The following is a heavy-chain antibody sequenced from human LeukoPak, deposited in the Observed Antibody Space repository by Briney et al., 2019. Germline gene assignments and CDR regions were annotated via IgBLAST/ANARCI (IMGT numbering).Heavy chain of an antibody. CDR3: ASVYSSGWDFEY. D-gene: IGHD6-19*01. CDR2: INPNSGAT. CDR1: GYTFTSYY. J-gene: IGHJ4*02. V-gene: IGHV1-2*02. Sequence: GASVKVSCKASGYTFTSYYMHWVRQAPGQGLEWMGWINPNSGATNYAQQFQGRVTMTRDTSISTAYMELSRLRSDDMAVYYCASVYSSGWDFEYWGQGTLVTVSS.